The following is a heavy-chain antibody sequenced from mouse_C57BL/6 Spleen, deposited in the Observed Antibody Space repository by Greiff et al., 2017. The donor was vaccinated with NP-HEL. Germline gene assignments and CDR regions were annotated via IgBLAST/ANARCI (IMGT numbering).Heavy chain of an antibody. Sequence: EVQGVESGGGLVKPGGSLKLSCAASGFTFSSYAMSWVRQTPEKRLEWVATISDGGSYTYYPDNVKGRFTISRDNAKNNLYLQMSHLKSEDTAMYYCARDRYYSNHGGFAYWGQGTLVTVSA. J-gene: IGHJ3*01. D-gene: IGHD2-5*01. V-gene: IGHV5-4*01. CDR3: ARDRYYSNHGGFAY. CDR1: GFTFSSYA. CDR2: ISDGGSYT.